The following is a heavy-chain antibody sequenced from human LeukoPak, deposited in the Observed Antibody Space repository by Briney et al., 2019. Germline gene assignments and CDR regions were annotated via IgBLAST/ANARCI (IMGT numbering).Heavy chain of an antibody. D-gene: IGHD4-11*01. V-gene: IGHV4-39*01. CDR1: GASISTSSYC. CDR3: ARRNYPYYFDY. Sequence: PSETLSLTCTVSGASISTSSYCWGWIRQPPGQGLEWIGTISCRGGNYYNPSLQTRVTTSVDTSSNQFSLKLSSVTAADTAVYYCARRNYPYYFDYWGRGTLVTVSS. J-gene: IGHJ4*02. CDR2: ISCRGGN.